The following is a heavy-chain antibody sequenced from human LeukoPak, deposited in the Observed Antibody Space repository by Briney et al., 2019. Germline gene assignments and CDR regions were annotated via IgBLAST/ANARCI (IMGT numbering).Heavy chain of an antibody. J-gene: IGHJ3*02. CDR1: GGSFSGYH. V-gene: IGHV4-34*01. D-gene: IGHD4-17*01. Sequence: SETLSLTCAVYGGSFSGYHWSWIRQTPGKGLEWIGEIDPYGGSNYNPSLKSRVTILVDTSKNQFSLKLNSVTAADTAVYYCASPIYGDYTENGFDIWGQGTMVTVSS. CDR2: IDPYGGS. CDR3: ASPIYGDYTENGFDI.